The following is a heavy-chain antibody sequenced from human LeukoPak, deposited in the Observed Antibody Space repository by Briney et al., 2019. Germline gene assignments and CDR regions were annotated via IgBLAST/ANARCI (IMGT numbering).Heavy chain of an antibody. J-gene: IGHJ4*02. V-gene: IGHV3-23*01. Sequence: GGSLRLSCAASGFTFSSYAMSWVRQAPGKGLEWVSAISGSGGSTYYADSVKGRFTISRDNSKNTLYLQMNSLRAEDTAVYYCAKSVRVVVPAAISYFDYWGQGTLVTVSS. D-gene: IGHD2-2*02. CDR3: AKSVRVVVPAAISYFDY. CDR1: GFTFSSYA. CDR2: ISGSGGST.